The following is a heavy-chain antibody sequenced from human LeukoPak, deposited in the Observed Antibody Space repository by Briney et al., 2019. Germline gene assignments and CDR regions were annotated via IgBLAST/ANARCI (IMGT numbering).Heavy chain of an antibody. Sequence: SETLSLTCSVSGDSINSNYWSWMRQPPGKGLGWIEYIYYGGSTNYNPSLKSRVSMSVYTSKNQFSLNLSSVTAADTAVYHCVTLHAGCAGGRCRDNSAYWSQGSPATVSS. CDR1: GDSINSNY. CDR2: IYYGGST. D-gene: IGHD2-15*01. CDR3: VTLHAGCAGGRCRDNSAY. J-gene: IGHJ4*02. V-gene: IGHV4-59*01.